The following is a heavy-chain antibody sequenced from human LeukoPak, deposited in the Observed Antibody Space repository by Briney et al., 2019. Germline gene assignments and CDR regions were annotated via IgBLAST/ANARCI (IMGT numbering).Heavy chain of an antibody. CDR3: ARNGDAGIDD. V-gene: IGHV4-39*01. CDR2: IYYSGGT. CDR1: VGPPYSGTYL. J-gene: IGHJ4*02. D-gene: IGHD2-21*01. Sequence: SETLSLTCSVSVGPPYSGTYLWPWIRQSPGEGLEWIGNIYYSGGTYYKPSLKSRVTISVDTSKNQFSLNLSSVTTADTAVYIWARNGDAGIDDWGQGTLVTVSS.